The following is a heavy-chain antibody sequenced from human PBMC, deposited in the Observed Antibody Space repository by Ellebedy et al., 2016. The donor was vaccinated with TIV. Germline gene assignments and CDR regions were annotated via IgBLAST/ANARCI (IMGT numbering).Heavy chain of an antibody. Sequence: SETLSLTXTVSGGSISSYYWSWIRQPPGKGLEWIGYIYYSGSTNYNPSLKSRVTISVDTSKNQFSLKLSSVTAADTAVYYCARRPRLYSQVGYWGQGTLVTVSS. CDR3: ARRPRLYSQVGY. V-gene: IGHV4-59*12. CDR2: IYYSGST. J-gene: IGHJ4*02. D-gene: IGHD5-18*01. CDR1: GGSISSYY.